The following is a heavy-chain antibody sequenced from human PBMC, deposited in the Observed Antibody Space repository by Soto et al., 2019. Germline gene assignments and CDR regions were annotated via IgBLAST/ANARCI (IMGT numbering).Heavy chain of an antibody. D-gene: IGHD4-4*01. CDR3: VNSPDSPPSDY. CDR2: IYWNDDK. Sequence: AAELRKPKQTLKLNCTFSGFSLNTYRMGVGWIRQPPGKALEWLALIYWNDDKRYSPSLNSRLTIAKDTSKNLVVLTMTTVDPVDAATYCFVNSPDSPPSDYWRQANLV. J-gene: IGHJ4*02. CDR1: GFSLNTYRMG. V-gene: IGHV2-5*01.